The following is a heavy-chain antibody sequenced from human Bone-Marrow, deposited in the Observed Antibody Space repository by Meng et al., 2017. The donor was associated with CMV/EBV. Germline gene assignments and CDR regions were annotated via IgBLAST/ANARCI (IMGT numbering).Heavy chain of an antibody. Sequence: QVPLGQAGAEMKKPGASVKASFTTSGFTFSDYYIHWVRQAPGQGLEWMGWVNSNNDATNYARKFQGRVSMTRDTSISTAHMELSRLMSDDTAVYYCVRSSGWSLFDYWGQGTLVTVSS. CDR3: VRSSGWSLFDY. J-gene: IGHJ4*02. V-gene: IGHV1-2*02. CDR1: GFTFSDYY. CDR2: VNSNNDAT. D-gene: IGHD6-19*01.